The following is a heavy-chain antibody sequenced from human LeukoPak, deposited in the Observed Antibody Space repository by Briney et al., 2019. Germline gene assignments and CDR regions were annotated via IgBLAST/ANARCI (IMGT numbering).Heavy chain of an antibody. CDR1: GGSISSRSYY. D-gene: IGHD4-23*01. J-gene: IGHJ5*02. V-gene: IGHV4-61*01. CDR2: IYYSGST. CDR3: AGQYTVVGFDP. Sequence: SETLSLTCTVSGGSISSRSYYWSWIRQPPGKGLEWIGYIYYSGSTNYNPSLKSGVTISVDTSKNQFSLKLSSVTAADTAVYYCAGQYTVVGFDPWGQGTLVTVSS.